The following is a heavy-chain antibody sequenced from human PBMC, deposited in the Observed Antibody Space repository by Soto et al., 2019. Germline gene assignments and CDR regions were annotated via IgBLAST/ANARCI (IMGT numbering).Heavy chain of an antibody. J-gene: IGHJ6*02. CDR3: AREGSTRRYYYYGMDV. Sequence: GGSLRLSCAASGFTFSSYWMSWVRQAPGKGLEWVANIKQDGSEKYYVDSVKGRFTISRDNAKNSLYLQMNSLRAEDTAVYYCAREGSTRRYYYYGMDVWGQGTTVTVSS. V-gene: IGHV3-7*03. D-gene: IGHD2-2*01. CDR2: IKQDGSEK. CDR1: GFTFSSYW.